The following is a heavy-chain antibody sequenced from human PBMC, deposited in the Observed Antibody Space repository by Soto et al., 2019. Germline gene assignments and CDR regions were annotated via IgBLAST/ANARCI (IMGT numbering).Heavy chain of an antibody. CDR1: GFTFSSYG. D-gene: IGHD2-2*02. Sequence: QVQLVESGGGVVQPGRSLRLSCAASGFTFSSYGMHWVRQAPGKGLEWVAVIWYDGSNKYYADSVKGRFTISRDNSKHTLYLQMNSLRAEDTAVYYCARDGARYCSSTSCYRLDYWGQGTLVTVSS. CDR2: IWYDGSNK. J-gene: IGHJ4*02. CDR3: ARDGARYCSSTSCYRLDY. V-gene: IGHV3-33*01.